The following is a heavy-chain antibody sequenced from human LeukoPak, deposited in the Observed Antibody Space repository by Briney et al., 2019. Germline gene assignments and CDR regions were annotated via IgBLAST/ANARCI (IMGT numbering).Heavy chain of an antibody. V-gene: IGHV1-46*01. D-gene: IGHD6-13*01. CDR2: INPSGDST. Sequence: ASVKVSCKASGDTFTSYYMHWVRQAPGQGLEWMGIINPSGDSTSSAQKFQGRVTITADKSTSTAYMELSSLRSEDTAVYYCARVGAAAGKFDYWGQGTLVTVSS. CDR1: GDTFTSYY. CDR3: ARVGAAAGKFDY. J-gene: IGHJ4*02.